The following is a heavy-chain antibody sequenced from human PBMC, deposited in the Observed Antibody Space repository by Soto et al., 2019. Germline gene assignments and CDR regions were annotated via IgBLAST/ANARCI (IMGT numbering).Heavy chain of an antibody. J-gene: IGHJ4*02. D-gene: IGHD3-10*01. CDR1: GFTFSSYA. Sequence: GGSLTLSCAASGFTFSSYAMSWVRQAPGKGLEWVSAISGSGGSTYYADSVKGRFTISRDNSKNTLYLQMNSLRAEDTAVYYCAKPPTYYYWGSFDYRGQATFVTVFS. CDR2: ISGSGGST. V-gene: IGHV3-23*01. CDR3: AKPPTYYYWGSFDY.